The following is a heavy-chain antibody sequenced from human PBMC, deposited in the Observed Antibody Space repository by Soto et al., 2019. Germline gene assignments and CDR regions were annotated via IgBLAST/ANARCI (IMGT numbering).Heavy chain of an antibody. D-gene: IGHD6-6*01. CDR2: ISSSSSYI. V-gene: IGHV3-21*01. J-gene: IGHJ3*02. Sequence: GGSLRLSCAASGFTFSSYSMNWVRQAPGKGLEWVSSISSSSSYIYYADSVKGRFTISRDNAKNSLYLQMNSLRAEDTAVYYCARYRSIAARPAFDIWGQGTMVTVSS. CDR3: ARYRSIAARPAFDI. CDR1: GFTFSSYS.